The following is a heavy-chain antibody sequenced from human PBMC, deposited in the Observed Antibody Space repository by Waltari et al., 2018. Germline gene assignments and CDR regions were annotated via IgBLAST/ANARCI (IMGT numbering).Heavy chain of an antibody. J-gene: IGHJ4*02. V-gene: IGHV3-9*01. CDR1: GCTFDDYA. CDR3: AKELRSLERGFDL. CDR2: ISWNSGRI. Sequence: EIQLVQSGGGSVQPGKSLTLSCAASGCTFDDYAMQWVRQVPGRGMEWVSSISWNSGRIKYADSVKGRFTISRDNAKTSVYMQMNSLKIEDTAVYYCAKELRSLERGFDLWGQGTPVIVSS. D-gene: IGHD3-3*01.